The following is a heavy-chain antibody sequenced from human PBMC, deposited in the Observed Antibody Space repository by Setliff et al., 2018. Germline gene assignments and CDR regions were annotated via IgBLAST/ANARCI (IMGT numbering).Heavy chain of an antibody. CDR3: ARGGCSATSCLDY. J-gene: IGHJ4*02. Sequence: GGSLRLSCAASEFTFRNYYMHWVRQAPGKGLMLVSYIKSDGSNTHYADSVEGRFTISRDNAKNTLYLQMNSLRAEDTAVYYCARGGCSATSCLDYWGQGSLVTVSS. CDR1: EFTFRNYY. CDR2: IKSDGSNT. D-gene: IGHD2-2*01. V-gene: IGHV3-74*01.